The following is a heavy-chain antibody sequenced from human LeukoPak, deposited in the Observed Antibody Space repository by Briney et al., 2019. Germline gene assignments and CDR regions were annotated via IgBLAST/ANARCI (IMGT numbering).Heavy chain of an antibody. V-gene: IGHV3-11*01. CDR3: AKDIDYDSSGFGMDV. CDR1: GFTFSDYY. CDR2: ISSSGSTI. D-gene: IGHD3-22*01. J-gene: IGHJ6*02. Sequence: GGSLRLSCAASGFTFSDYYMSWIRQAPGKGLEWVSYISSSGSTIYYADSVKGRFTISRDNAKNSLYLQMNSLRAEDTALYYCAKDIDYDSSGFGMDVWGQGTTVTVSS.